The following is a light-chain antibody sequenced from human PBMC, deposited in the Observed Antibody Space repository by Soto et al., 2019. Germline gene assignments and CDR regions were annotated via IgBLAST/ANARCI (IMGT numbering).Light chain of an antibody. J-gene: IGKJ1*01. Sequence: EVVLTQSPGTLSLSPGERSTRSGRASQSVTRSYLAWYQQRPGQAPRLLIYGASGRATGITDRFSGSGSGTDLTITISRLEPEDFAVYYCQQYNNWPWTFGQGTKVDIK. CDR3: QQYNNWPWT. CDR1: QSVTRSY. V-gene: IGKV3-20*01. CDR2: GAS.